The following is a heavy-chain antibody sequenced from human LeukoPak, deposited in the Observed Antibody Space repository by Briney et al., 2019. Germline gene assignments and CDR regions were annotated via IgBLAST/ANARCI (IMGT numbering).Heavy chain of an antibody. CDR1: GGSFSGYY. D-gene: IGHD2-2*01. CDR3: AKDRRSKCSSTSCRPYGMDV. Sequence: SETLSLTCAVYGGSFSGYYWSWIRQPPGKGLEWIGEINHSGSTNYNPSLKSRVTISVDTSKNQFSPKLSSVTAADTAVYYCAKDRRSKCSSTSCRPYGMDVWGQGTTVTVSS. CDR2: INHSGST. V-gene: IGHV4-34*01. J-gene: IGHJ6*02.